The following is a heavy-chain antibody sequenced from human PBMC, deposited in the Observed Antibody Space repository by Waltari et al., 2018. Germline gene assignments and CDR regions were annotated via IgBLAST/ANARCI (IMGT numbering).Heavy chain of an antibody. CDR1: GGSISSSY. J-gene: IGHJ5*02. V-gene: IGHV4-59*01. Sequence: QLQLQESGPGLVKPSETLSLTCTVSGGSISSSYWSWIRQPPGKGLEWIGYIYYSGSTNYNPSLKSRVTISVDTSKNQFSLKLSSVTAADTAVYYCARRIAGSPAWDWFDPWGQGTLVTVSS. CDR3: ARRIAGSPAWDWFDP. CDR2: IYYSGST. D-gene: IGHD1-26*01.